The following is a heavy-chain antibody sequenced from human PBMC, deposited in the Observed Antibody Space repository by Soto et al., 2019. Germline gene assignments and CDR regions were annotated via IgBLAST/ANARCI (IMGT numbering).Heavy chain of an antibody. CDR2: IGTSGDT. J-gene: IGHJ5*02. CDR3: ARGALRFDP. CDR1: GFTFSRYD. Sequence: EVQVLESGGGLVQPGGSLRLSCAASGFTFSRYDMHWVRQATGRGLEWVSGIGTSGDTYYAGSVKGRFTISRENAKNPEYLQMNSLRAGDTAVYYCARGALRFDPWGQGTLDAVSS. V-gene: IGHV3-13*04.